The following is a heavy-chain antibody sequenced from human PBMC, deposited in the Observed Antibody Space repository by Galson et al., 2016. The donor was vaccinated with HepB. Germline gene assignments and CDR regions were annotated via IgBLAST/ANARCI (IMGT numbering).Heavy chain of an antibody. Sequence: LRLSCAASGFNFSTYNMHWVRQAPGKGLEWVSSVSSRSTYIYYAQSVKGRFTISRDNAKYSMSLQLTSLRVEDTAVYYCARILLREAAALDFWGQGTLVTVSS. V-gene: IGHV3-21*01. CDR1: GFNFSTYN. CDR2: VSSRSTYI. D-gene: IGHD6-13*01. J-gene: IGHJ4*02. CDR3: ARILLREAAALDF.